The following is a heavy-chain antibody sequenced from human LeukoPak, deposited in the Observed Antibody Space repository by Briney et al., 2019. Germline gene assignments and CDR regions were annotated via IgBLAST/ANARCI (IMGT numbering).Heavy chain of an antibody. CDR1: GYSFTSYW. CDR3: ERQDYDFWSGYSGQNNWFDP. Sequence: GESLKISCKGSGYSFTSYWIGWVRQMPGKGLEWMGIIYPGDSDTRYSPSLQGQVTISADKSISTAYLQWRSLKASDTAMYYCERQDYDFWSGYSGQNNWFDPWGQGTLVTVSS. J-gene: IGHJ5*02. D-gene: IGHD3-3*01. CDR2: IYPGDSDT. V-gene: IGHV5-51*01.